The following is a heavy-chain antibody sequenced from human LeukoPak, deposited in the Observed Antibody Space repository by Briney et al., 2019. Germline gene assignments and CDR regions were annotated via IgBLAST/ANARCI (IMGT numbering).Heavy chain of an antibody. J-gene: IGHJ3*02. CDR1: GGSISSYY. V-gene: IGHV4-59*01. D-gene: IGHD3-22*01. CDR3: ARSSGYYGGDAFDI. Sequence: PSETLSLTCTVSGGSISSYYWSWIRQPPGKGLEWIGYIYYSGSTNYNPSLKSRVTVSVDTSKNQFSLKLSSVTAADTAVYYRARSSGYYGGDAFDIWGQGTMVTVSS. CDR2: IYYSGST.